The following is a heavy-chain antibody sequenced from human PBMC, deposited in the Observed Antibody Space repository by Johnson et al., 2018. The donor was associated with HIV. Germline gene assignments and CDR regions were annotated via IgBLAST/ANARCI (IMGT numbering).Heavy chain of an antibody. CDR2: ISYDGSNK. D-gene: IGHD1-1*01. CDR3: ARDRAEVDDPNDAFDI. CDR1: GFTFSSYA. V-gene: IGHV3-30-3*01. J-gene: IGHJ3*02. Sequence: QVQVVESGGGLVQPGGSLRLSCAASGFTFSSYAMHWVRQAPGKGLEWVAVISYDGSNKYYADSVKGRFTISRDNSKNTLYLQMNRLRTDDTAVYYCARDRAEVDDPNDAFDIWGQGTVVTVSS.